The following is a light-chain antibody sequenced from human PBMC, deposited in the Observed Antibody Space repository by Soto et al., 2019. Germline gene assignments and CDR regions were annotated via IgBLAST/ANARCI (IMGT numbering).Light chain of an antibody. J-gene: IGLJ2*01. CDR1: SSDVGEENY. CDR3: SSFAGSPVV. Sequence: QSVLTQPPSASGSPGQSVTITCSGTSSDVGEENYVSWYQQHPGKVPKLILYEVSKRPSGVPDRFFGSRSGNTASLAVSGLQAEGEAGYFFSSFAGSPVVFGGGTQLAVL. CDR2: EVS. V-gene: IGLV2-8*01.